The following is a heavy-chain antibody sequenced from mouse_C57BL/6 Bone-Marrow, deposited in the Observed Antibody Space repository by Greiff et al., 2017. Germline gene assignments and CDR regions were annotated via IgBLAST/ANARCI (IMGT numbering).Heavy chain of an antibody. D-gene: IGHD1-1*01. J-gene: IGHJ2*01. V-gene: IGHV5-2*01. Sequence: EVKLVESGGGLVQPGESLKLSCESNEYEFPSHDMSWVRKTPEKRLELVAAINSDGGSTYYPDTMERRFIISRDNTKKSLYLQMSSLRSEDTALYYCENKSYYYGSSYFDYWGQGTTLTVSS. CDR3: ENKSYYYGSSYFDY. CDR2: INSDGGST. CDR1: EYEFPSHD.